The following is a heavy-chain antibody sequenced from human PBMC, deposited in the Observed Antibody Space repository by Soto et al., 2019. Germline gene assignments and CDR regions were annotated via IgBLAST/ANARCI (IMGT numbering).Heavy chain of an antibody. CDR3: ARVGPSGGAAAGTREISDYYYYYGMDV. D-gene: IGHD6-13*01. CDR1: GFTFSSYW. J-gene: IGHJ6*02. CDR2: IKQDGSEK. V-gene: IGHV3-7*01. Sequence: GGSLRLSCAASGFTFSSYWMSWVRQAPGKGLEWVANIKQDGSEKYYVDSVKGRFTISRDNAKNSLYLQMNSLRAEDTAVYYCARVGPSGGAAAGTREISDYYYYYGMDVWGQGTTVTVSS.